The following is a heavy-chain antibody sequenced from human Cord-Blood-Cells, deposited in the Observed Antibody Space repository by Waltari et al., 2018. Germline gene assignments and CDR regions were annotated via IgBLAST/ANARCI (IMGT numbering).Heavy chain of an antibody. Sequence: EVQLVESGGGLVKPGGSLRLSCAASGFTFSSYSMNWVRQAPGKGLEWVSAISSSSSYIYYADSVKGRFTISGDNAKNSLYLQMNSLRAEDTAVYYCARARTGFYFDYWGQGTLVTVSS. V-gene: IGHV3-21*01. CDR3: ARARTGFYFDY. CDR1: GFTFSSYS. J-gene: IGHJ4*02. D-gene: IGHD7-27*01. CDR2: ISSSSSYI.